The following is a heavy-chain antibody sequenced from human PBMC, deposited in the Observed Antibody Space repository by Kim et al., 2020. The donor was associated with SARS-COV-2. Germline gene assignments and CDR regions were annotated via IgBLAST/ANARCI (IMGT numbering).Heavy chain of an antibody. D-gene: IGHD6-19*01. V-gene: IGHV4-39*01. J-gene: IGHJ4*01. CDR3: ARLSIAVAGTTFDY. CDR2: IYYSGST. CDR1: GGSISSSSYY. Sequence: SETLSLTCTVSGGSISSSSYYWGWIRQPPGKGLEWIGSIYYSGSTYYNPSLKSRVTISVDTSKNQFSLKLSSVTAADTAVYYCARLSIAVAGTTFDYWG.